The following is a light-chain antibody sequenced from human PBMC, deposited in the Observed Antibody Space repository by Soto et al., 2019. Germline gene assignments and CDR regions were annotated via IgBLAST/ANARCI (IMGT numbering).Light chain of an antibody. J-gene: IGKJ1*01. CDR1: QSVSSY. CDR3: PQRTNWPPT. CDR2: DAS. V-gene: IGKV3-11*01. Sequence: EVVLTQSPATLSLSPGERATLSCRASQSVSSYLAWYQHKPGQAPRLLIYDASNRATGIPARFSGSGSGTDFTLTISSLEPEDFAVYYCPQRTNWPPTFGQGTKVEIK.